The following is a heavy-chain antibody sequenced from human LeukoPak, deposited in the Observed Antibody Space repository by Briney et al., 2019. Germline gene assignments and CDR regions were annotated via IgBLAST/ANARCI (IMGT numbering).Heavy chain of an antibody. Sequence: SQTLSLTYTVSGGSISSGDYYWSWIRQPPGKGLEWIGYIYYSGSTYYNPSLKSRVTISVDTSKNQFSLKLSSVTAADTAVYYCARERCSSTSCYTDYWGQGTLVTVSS. D-gene: IGHD2-2*02. CDR2: IYYSGST. CDR1: GGSISSGDYY. CDR3: ARERCSSTSCYTDY. V-gene: IGHV4-30-4*08. J-gene: IGHJ4*02.